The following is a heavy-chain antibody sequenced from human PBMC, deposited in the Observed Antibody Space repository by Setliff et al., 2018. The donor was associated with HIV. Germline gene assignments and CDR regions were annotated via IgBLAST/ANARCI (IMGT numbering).Heavy chain of an antibody. V-gene: IGHV3-21*01. D-gene: IGHD5-18*01. Sequence: PGGSLRLSCAASGFTFSSYTMNWVRQAPGKGLEWVSSISSSSYYIYYADSVKGRFTISRDNAKNSLFLQMNSLRAEDTAVYYCASIELAAMVPVGYWGQGTLVTVSS. CDR3: ASIELAAMVPVGY. CDR1: GFTFSSYT. J-gene: IGHJ4*02. CDR2: ISSSSYYI.